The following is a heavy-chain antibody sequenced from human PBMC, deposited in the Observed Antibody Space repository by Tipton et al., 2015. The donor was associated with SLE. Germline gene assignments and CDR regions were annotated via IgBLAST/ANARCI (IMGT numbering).Heavy chain of an antibody. CDR1: GGSISSYY. CDR2: IYYSGST. CDR3: ARGAHSNYPDY. Sequence: TLSLTCTVSGGSISSYYWSWIRQPPGKGLEWIGYIYYSGSTNYNPSLKSRATISVDTSKNQFSLKLSSVTAADTAVYYCARGAHSNYPDYWGQGTLVTVSS. D-gene: IGHD4-11*01. J-gene: IGHJ4*02. V-gene: IGHV4-59*01.